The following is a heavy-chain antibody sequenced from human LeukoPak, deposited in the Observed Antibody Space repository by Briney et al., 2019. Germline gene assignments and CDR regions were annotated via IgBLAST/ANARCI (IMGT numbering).Heavy chain of an antibody. CDR2: ISSSGSTI. CDR1: GFTFSSYE. J-gene: IGHJ4*02. V-gene: IGHV3-48*03. Sequence: PGGSLRLSCAASGFTFSSYEMNWVRQAPGKGLEWVSYISSSGSTIYYADSVKGRFTISRDNAKNSLYLQMNSLGAEDTAVYSCARDTYRFYDYWGQGTLVTVSS. CDR3: ARDTYRFYDY.